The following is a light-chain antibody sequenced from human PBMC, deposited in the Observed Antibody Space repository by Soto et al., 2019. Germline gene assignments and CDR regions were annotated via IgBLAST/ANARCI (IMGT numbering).Light chain of an antibody. CDR1: SSDFGIYNL. V-gene: IGLV2-23*02. Sequence: QSALTQPASVSGSPGQSITISCTATSSDFGIYNLVSWYRQQPGKAPQVLIYEDTKRPSGVSFRFSASKSGKTASLTISGLQAEDEADYHCCSYAGNRTFVFGGGTKLTVL. CDR2: EDT. CDR3: CSYAGNRTFV. J-gene: IGLJ3*02.